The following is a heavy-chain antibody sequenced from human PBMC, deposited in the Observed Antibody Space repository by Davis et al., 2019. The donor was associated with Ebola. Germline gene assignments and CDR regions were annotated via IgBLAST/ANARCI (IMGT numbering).Heavy chain of an antibody. CDR3: ARGPSTGNSFTY. V-gene: IGHV3-23*01. CDR2: ISGSGGTT. D-gene: IGHD4-23*01. J-gene: IGHJ4*02. Sequence: GGSLRLSCAASGFTFSNYAMSWVRQAPGKGLEWVSAISGSGGTTNYADSVKGRFTISRDNTKNSLSLQMNGLRAEDTAVYYCARGPSTGNSFTYWGQGTLVTVSS. CDR1: GFTFSNYA.